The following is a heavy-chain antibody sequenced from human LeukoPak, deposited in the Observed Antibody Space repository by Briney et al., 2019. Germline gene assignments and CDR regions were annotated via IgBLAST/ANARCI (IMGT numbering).Heavy chain of an antibody. CDR1: GFTFSGSA. D-gene: IGHD2-2*02. Sequence: GGSLRLSCAASGFTFSGSAMHWVRQASGKGLEWVSYISSSSSTIYYADSVKGRFTISRDNAKNSLYLQMNSLRAEDTAVYYCARDTDIVVVPAAIAVEYFQHWGQGTLVTVSS. V-gene: IGHV3-48*01. CDR2: ISSSSSTI. J-gene: IGHJ1*01. CDR3: ARDTDIVVVPAAIAVEYFQH.